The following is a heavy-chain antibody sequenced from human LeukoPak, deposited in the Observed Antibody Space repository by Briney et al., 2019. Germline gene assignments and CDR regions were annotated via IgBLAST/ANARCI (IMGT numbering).Heavy chain of an antibody. Sequence: ETLSLTCAVYGGSFSGYYWSWVRQAPGKGLEWVANIKQDGSEKYYVDSVKGRFTISRDNAKNSLYLQMNSLRAEDTAVYYCARERTVEIVFDYWGQGTLVTVSS. J-gene: IGHJ4*02. D-gene: IGHD5-24*01. CDR3: ARERTVEIVFDY. CDR1: GGSFSGYY. V-gene: IGHV3-7*01. CDR2: IKQDGSEK.